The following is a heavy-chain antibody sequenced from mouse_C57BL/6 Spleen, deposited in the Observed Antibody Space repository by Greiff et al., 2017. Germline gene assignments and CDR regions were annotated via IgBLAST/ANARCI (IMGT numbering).Heavy chain of an antibody. CDR2: IYPGDGDT. Sequence: QVHVKQSGAELVKPGASVKISCKASGYAFSSYWMNWVKQRPGKGLEWIGQIYPGDGDTNYNGKFKGKATLTADKSSSTAYMQLSSLTSEDSAVYFCARAHYYGSSSWYFDVWGTGTTVTVSS. D-gene: IGHD1-1*01. J-gene: IGHJ1*03. CDR3: ARAHYYGSSSWYFDV. V-gene: IGHV1-80*01. CDR1: GYAFSSYW.